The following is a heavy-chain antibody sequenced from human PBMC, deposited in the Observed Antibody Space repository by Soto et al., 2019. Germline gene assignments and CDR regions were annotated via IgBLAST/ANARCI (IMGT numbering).Heavy chain of an antibody. J-gene: IGHJ4*02. CDR2: IIPILGIA. CDR3: ATLLLACCGGECHMADY. Sequence: QVQLVQSGAEVKKPGSSVKVSCKASGGTFSSYTISWVRQAPGQGLEWMGRIIPILGIANYAQKFQGRVTITADKSTSTAYIELNSLRSEDTGVYYCATLLLACCGGECHMADYWGQGTLGTVAS. D-gene: IGHD2-21*01. CDR1: GGTFSSYT. V-gene: IGHV1-69*02.